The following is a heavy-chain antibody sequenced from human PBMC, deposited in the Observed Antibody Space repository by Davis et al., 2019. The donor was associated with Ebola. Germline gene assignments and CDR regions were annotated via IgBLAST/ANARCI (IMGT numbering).Heavy chain of an antibody. CDR2: IYPGDCDT. CDR3: AGHVGDGVWGWYFDF. CDR1: GYRFTTYW. V-gene: IGHV5-51*01. D-gene: IGHD3-16*01. J-gene: IGHJ2*01. Sequence: GESLKISCKGSGYRFTTYWSGWVRQVPGKGLAWMGIIYPGDCDTRYSPSFQGQVTISADKSISIAYLQWSSLKASDTAMYYCAGHVGDGVWGWYFDFWGRGTLVTVSS.